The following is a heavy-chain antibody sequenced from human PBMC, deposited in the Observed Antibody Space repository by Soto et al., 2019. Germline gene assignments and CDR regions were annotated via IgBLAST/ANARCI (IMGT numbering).Heavy chain of an antibody. Sequence: GGSLRLSCAASGFSFSSDSMGWVRQAPGKGLEWVSSISSSGSFKNYADSVKGRFTISRDNAKNSLYLLLSGLKEEDTAVYYCAREPPTGTKLEWADSWGQGTLVTVSS. V-gene: IGHV3-21*01. D-gene: IGHD1-7*01. CDR3: AREPPTGTKLEWADS. J-gene: IGHJ4*02. CDR1: GFSFSSDS. CDR2: ISSSGSFK.